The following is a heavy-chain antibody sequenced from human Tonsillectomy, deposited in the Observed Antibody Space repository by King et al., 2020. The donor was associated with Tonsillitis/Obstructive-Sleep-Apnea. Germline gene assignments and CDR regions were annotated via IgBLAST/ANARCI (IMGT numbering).Heavy chain of an antibody. Sequence: VQLVESGGGLVKPGGSLRLSCRGSGFSFTNAWMSWVRQATGKGLEWVGRIKSKTYGGTKDYAVPGKGRFTISRDDSTNTVYLQMDSLKTEDTSVYYCVTEVVEDDYWGQGTLVTVSS. CDR1: GFSFTNAW. D-gene: IGHD1-1*01. J-gene: IGHJ4*02. CDR3: VTEVVEDDY. CDR2: IKSKTYGGTK. V-gene: IGHV3-15*01.